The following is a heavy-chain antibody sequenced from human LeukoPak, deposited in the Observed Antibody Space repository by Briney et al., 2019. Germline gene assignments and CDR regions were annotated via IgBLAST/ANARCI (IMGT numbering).Heavy chain of an antibody. CDR3: AREPVVVISAYFDY. Sequence: SGGSLRLSCAVSGFTFNRYSMNWVRQAPGKGLEWVSYISSSSGIIYYADSVKGRFTVSRDNAKNSLYLQMNSLRAEDTAVYYCAREPVVVISAYFDYWGQGALVTVSS. CDR1: GFTFNRYS. V-gene: IGHV3-48*01. CDR2: ISSSSGII. D-gene: IGHD3-22*01. J-gene: IGHJ4*02.